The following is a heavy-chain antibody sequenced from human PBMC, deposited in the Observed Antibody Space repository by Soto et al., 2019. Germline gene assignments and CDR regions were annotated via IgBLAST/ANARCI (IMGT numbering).Heavy chain of an antibody. V-gene: IGHV3-7*01. J-gene: IGHJ6*02. CDR3: AGGNALDV. Sequence: GSLRLSCAASTFPFSTYWMTWVRQAPGKGLEWVANIHRDEIEKYYMDSVKGRFTISRDNAKNSLYLQMTSLRAEDTAVYYCAGGNALDVWGQGTTVTVSS. CDR1: TFPFSTYW. CDR2: IHRDEIEK.